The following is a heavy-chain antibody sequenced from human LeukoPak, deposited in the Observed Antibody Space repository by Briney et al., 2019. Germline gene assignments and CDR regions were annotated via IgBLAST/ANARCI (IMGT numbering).Heavy chain of an antibody. CDR1: GFTFSSYA. J-gene: IGHJ3*02. Sequence: GGSLRLSCAASGFTFSSYAMSWVRQAPGKGLEWVSAISGSGGSTYYADSVKGRFTISRDNSKNTLYLQMNSLRAEDTAVYYCAKDQGFAMVRGVVNDAFDIWGQGTMVTVSS. V-gene: IGHV3-23*01. CDR3: AKDQGFAMVRGVVNDAFDI. CDR2: ISGSGGST. D-gene: IGHD3-10*01.